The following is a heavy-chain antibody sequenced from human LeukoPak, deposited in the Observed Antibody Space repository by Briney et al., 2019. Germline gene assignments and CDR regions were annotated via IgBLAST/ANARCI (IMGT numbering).Heavy chain of an antibody. CDR2: ISYDGGNT. D-gene: IGHD3-10*01. Sequence: PGRSLRISCAASGFTFSSYAMHWVRQAPGKGLEWVALISYDGGNTYYADSVKGRFTISRDNSKNTLDLQLNSLRVEDTAVYYCARDSTYYYGSGSSGPHYFDYWGQGTLVTVSS. V-gene: IGHV3-30*01. J-gene: IGHJ4*02. CDR3: ARDSTYYYGSGSSGPHYFDY. CDR1: GFTFSSYA.